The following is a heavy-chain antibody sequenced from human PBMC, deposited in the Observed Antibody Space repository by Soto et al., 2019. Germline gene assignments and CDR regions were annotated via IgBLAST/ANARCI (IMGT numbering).Heavy chain of an antibody. Sequence: PGGSLRLSCAASGFTFSSYAMSWVRQAPGKGLDWVSAISGSGGSTYYADSVKGRFTISRDNSKNTLYLQMNSLRAEDTAVYYCAKDRAGRDIVVVPAALPLDYWGQGTLVTVSS. CDR1: GFTFSSYA. V-gene: IGHV3-23*01. CDR2: ISGSGGST. D-gene: IGHD2-2*01. J-gene: IGHJ4*02. CDR3: AKDRAGRDIVVVPAALPLDY.